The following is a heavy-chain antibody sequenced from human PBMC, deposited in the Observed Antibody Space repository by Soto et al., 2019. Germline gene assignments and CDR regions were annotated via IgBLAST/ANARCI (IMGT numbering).Heavy chain of an antibody. J-gene: IGHJ6*02. D-gene: IGHD3-10*01. CDR2: IIPIFGTA. V-gene: IGHV1-69*06. Sequence: SVKVSCKASGGTFSSYAISWVRQAPGQGLEWMGGIIPIFGTANYAQKFQGRVTITADKSTSTAYMELSSLRSEDTAVYYCASYGSGSYYEYYYYYGMDVWGQGTTVTVSS. CDR1: GGTFSSYA. CDR3: ASYGSGSYYEYYYYYGMDV.